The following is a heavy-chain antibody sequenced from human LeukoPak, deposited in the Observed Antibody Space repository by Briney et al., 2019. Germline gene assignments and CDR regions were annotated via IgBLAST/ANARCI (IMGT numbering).Heavy chain of an antibody. CDR1: GFTFSSYW. J-gene: IGHJ5*02. Sequence: GGSLRLSCAASGFTFSSYWMHWVRQAPGKGLVWVSRINSDGSSTSYADSVKGRFTISRDNAKNTLYLQMNSLRAEDTAVYYCARDWGGRSWNNWFDPWGQGTLVTVSS. CDR2: INSDGSST. CDR3: ARDWGGRSWNNWFDP. V-gene: IGHV3-74*01. D-gene: IGHD3-16*01.